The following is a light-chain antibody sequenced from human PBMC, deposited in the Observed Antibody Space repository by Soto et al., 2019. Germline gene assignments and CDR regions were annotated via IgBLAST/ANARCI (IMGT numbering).Light chain of an antibody. CDR1: SSDVGSYNL. J-gene: IGLJ2*01. Sequence: QSALTQPASVSGSPGQSITISCTGTSSDVGSYNLVSWFQQHPGEAPKHMIYEGTRRPSGVSNRFSASKSGNTASLTISGLQAEDEAHYYCCSYAGSDTMLFGGGTKLTVL. CDR3: CSYAGSDTML. V-gene: IGLV2-23*01. CDR2: EGT.